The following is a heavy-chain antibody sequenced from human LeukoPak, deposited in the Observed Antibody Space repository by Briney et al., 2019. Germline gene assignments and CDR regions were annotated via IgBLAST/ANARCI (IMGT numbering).Heavy chain of an antibody. CDR1: GGSISSSSYY. V-gene: IGHV4-39*01. CDR3: ARQGYYDFWSGQHDY. D-gene: IGHD3-3*01. J-gene: IGHJ4*02. CDR2: IYYSGST. Sequence: SETLSLTCTVSGGSISSSSYYWGWIRQPPGKGLEWIGSIYYSGSTYYNPSLKSRVTISVDTSKNQFSLKLSSVTPADTAVYYCARQGYYDFWSGQHDYWGQGTLVTVSS.